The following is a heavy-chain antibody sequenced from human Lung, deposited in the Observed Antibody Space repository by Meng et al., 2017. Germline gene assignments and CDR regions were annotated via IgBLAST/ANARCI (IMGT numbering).Heavy chain of an antibody. CDR3: QWLSTHPPDC. D-gene: IGHD3-22*01. CDR2: IKSKTDGETT. J-gene: IGHJ4*02. CDR1: GFTFSNAW. Sequence: EVQLVESGGGVVEPGGSLRLSCATSGFTFSNAWMSWVRQTPGKGLEWLGRIKSKTDGETTDYAAPVKGRFSISRDDAKNTLYLQMNSLKTEDTAVYYCQWLSTHPPDCWGQGTLVTVSS. V-gene: IGHV3-15*01.